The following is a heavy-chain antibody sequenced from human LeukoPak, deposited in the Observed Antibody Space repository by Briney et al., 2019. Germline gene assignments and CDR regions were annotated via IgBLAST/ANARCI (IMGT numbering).Heavy chain of an antibody. J-gene: IGHJ4*02. CDR1: GGAISRYY. D-gene: IGHD6-13*01. CDR2: INHSGST. CDR3: ARSRGSWYFDY. Sequence: SETLSLTCSVSGGAISRYYWSWIRQPPGKGLEWIGEINHSGSTNYNPSLKSRVTISVDTSKNQFSLKLSSVTAADTAVYYCARSRGSWYFDYWGQGTLVTVSS. V-gene: IGHV4-34*01.